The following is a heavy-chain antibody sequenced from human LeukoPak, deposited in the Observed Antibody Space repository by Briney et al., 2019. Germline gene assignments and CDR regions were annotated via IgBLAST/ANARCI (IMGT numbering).Heavy chain of an antibody. J-gene: IGHJ4*02. CDR2: SYYTGST. D-gene: IGHD3-9*01. V-gene: IGHV4-59*01. CDR3: ARETLDWFIDN. CDR1: GGSITSYH. Sequence: SETLSLTCSVSGGSITSYHWSWIRQPPGKGLEYIGHSYYTGSTNYNPSLKSRVTISVDTSRNQFSLRLSSVTAADTAVYYCARETLDWFIDNWGQGTLVTVSS.